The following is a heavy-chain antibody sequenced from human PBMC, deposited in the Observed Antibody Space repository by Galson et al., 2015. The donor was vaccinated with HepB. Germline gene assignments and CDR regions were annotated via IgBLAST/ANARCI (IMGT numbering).Heavy chain of an antibody. CDR2: IRSKPYGGTT. CDR1: GFTFGDYA. J-gene: IGHJ3*02. CDR3: TSRVTRETFDI. V-gene: IGHV3-49*03. Sequence: LRLSCAASGFTFGDYAMSWFRQAPGKGLEWVGFIRSKPYGGTTEYAASVKGRFTISRDDSKNIAYLQMNSLKTEDTAVYYCTSRVTRETFDIWGQGTMVTVSS. D-gene: IGHD2-21*02.